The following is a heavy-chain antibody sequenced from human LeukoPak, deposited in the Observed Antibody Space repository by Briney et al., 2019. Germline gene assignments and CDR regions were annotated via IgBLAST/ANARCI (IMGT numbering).Heavy chain of an antibody. D-gene: IGHD4-23*01. J-gene: IGHJ4*02. CDR3: ARRGNGIF. Sequence: SETLSLTCTVSGGSISSSSYYWGWIRQPPGKGLEWIGSIYYSGSTYYNPSLKSRVTISVDTSKNQFSLKLSSVTAADTAVYYCARRGNGIFWGQGTLVTVSS. V-gene: IGHV4-39*01. CDR2: IYYSGST. CDR1: GGSISSSSYY.